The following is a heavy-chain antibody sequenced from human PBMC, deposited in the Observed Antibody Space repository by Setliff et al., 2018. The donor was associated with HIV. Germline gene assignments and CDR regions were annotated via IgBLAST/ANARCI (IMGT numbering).Heavy chain of an antibody. CDR1: GYTFSNYD. CDR2: MNPNSGNT. Sequence: ASVKVSCKASGYTFSNYDINWVRQGTGQGLEWMGWMNPNSGNTGYAQKFQGRVTMTRDTSTSTVYMELSSLRSEDTAVYYCARDHHYSSGCFDYWGQGTLVTVSS. D-gene: IGHD6-19*01. V-gene: IGHV1-8*02. CDR3: ARDHHYSSGCFDY. J-gene: IGHJ4*02.